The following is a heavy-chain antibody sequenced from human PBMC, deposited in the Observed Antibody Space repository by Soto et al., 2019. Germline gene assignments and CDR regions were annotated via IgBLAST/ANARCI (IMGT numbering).Heavy chain of an antibody. CDR3: ADLKWSRSYLP. D-gene: IGHD3-3*01. CDR1: GFTFSNAW. Sequence: GGSLRLSCAASGFTFSNAWMNWVRQAPGKGLEWVGRIKNDPKSYITDYAESVKGRFTISRDDSKNSLFLQMNSLTTEDTAIYYCADLKWSRSYLPWGQGTLVTVSS. V-gene: IGHV3-72*01. CDR2: IKNDPKSYIT. J-gene: IGHJ1*01.